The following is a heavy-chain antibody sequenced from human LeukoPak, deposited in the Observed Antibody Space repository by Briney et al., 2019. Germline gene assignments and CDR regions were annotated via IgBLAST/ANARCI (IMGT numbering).Heavy chain of an antibody. CDR2: ISSSGSTI. Sequence: GGSLRLSCAASGFTFSDYYMSWIRQAPGKGLEWVSYISSSGSTIYYADSVKGRFTISRDNSKNTLYLQMNSLRAEDTAVYYCAKDVGYYYGSGSFTWGQGTLVTVSS. CDR3: AKDVGYYYGSGSFT. J-gene: IGHJ5*02. CDR1: GFTFSDYY. D-gene: IGHD3-10*01. V-gene: IGHV3-11*01.